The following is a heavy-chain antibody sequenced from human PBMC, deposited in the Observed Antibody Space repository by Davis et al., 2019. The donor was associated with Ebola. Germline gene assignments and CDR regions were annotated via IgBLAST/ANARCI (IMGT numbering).Heavy chain of an antibody. J-gene: IGHJ4*02. CDR1: GGSISSYY. Sequence: SETLSLTCTVSGGSISSYYWSWIRQPPGKGLEWIGYIYYSGSTNYNPSLKSRVTISVDTSKNQFSLKLNSVTAADTAVYYCARGDSYYDPSGYYAGPEAPDHWGQGTLVTVSS. D-gene: IGHD3-22*01. CDR3: ARGDSYYDPSGYYAGPEAPDH. V-gene: IGHV4-59*12. CDR2: IYYSGST.